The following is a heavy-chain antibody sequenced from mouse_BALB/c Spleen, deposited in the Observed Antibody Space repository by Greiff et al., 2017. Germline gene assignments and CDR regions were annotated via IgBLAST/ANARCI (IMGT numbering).Heavy chain of an antibody. CDR1: GFTFTDYY. J-gene: IGHJ4*01. CDR2: IRNKANGYTT. Sequence: DVKLVESGGGLVQPGGSLRLSCATSGFTFTDYYMSWVRQPPGKALEWLGFIRNKANGYTTEYSASVKGRFTISRDNSQSILYLQMNTLRAEDSATYYCARDDYEAMDYWGQGTSVTVSS. CDR3: ARDDYEAMDY. V-gene: IGHV7-3*02.